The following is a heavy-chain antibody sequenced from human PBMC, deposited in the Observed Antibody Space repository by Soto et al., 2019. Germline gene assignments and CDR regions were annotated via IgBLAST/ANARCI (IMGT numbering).Heavy chain of an antibody. D-gene: IGHD2-15*01. CDR2: ISYDGSNK. Sequence: PGGSLRLSCAASGFTFSSYAMHWVRQAPGKGLEWVAVISYDGSNKYYADSVKGRFTISRDNSKNTLYLQMNSLRAEDTAVYYCATGYCSGGSCYLDYWGQGTLVTVSS. J-gene: IGHJ4*02. V-gene: IGHV3-30-3*01. CDR1: GFTFSSYA. CDR3: ATGYCSGGSCYLDY.